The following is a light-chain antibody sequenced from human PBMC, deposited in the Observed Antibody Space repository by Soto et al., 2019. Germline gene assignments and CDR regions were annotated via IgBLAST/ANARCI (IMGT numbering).Light chain of an antibody. V-gene: IGKV3-11*01. CDR3: QQRSDWPST. CDR1: QSVGSY. Sequence: EIVLTQSPATLSLSPGDRATLSCRASQSVGSYLGWYQQRPGQAPRLLIYDASNRATGIPARFSGSGSGTDCPLTISSLEPEDFAVYYCQQRSDWPSTFGGGTKVEIK. J-gene: IGKJ4*01. CDR2: DAS.